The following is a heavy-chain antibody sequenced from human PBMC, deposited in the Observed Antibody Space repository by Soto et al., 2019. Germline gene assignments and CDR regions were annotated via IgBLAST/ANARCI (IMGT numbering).Heavy chain of an antibody. CDR1: GFTFSDYY. CDR3: LFWGLQPHYYYGMDV. V-gene: IGHV3-11*01. D-gene: IGHD3-16*01. CDR2: ISSSGSTI. J-gene: IGHJ6*02. Sequence: PGGSLRLSCAASGFTFSDYYMSWIRQAPGKGLEWVSYISSSGSTICYADSVKGRFTISRDNAKNSLYLQMNSLRAEDTAVYYCLFWGLQPHYYYGMDVWGQGTTVTVSS.